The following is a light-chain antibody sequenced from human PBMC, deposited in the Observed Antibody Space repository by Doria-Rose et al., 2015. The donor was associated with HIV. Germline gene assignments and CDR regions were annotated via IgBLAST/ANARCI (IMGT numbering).Light chain of an antibody. CDR1: QRISSY. CDR2: STS. J-gene: IGKJ4*01. V-gene: IGKV1-39*01. Sequence: RASQRISSYLAWYQQKPGKAPNLLVYSTSTLQSGVPSRFSGSGSGTDFTLTISGVQPEDFATYYCQQSYRTPLTFGGGTKIEIK. CDR3: QQSYRTPLT.